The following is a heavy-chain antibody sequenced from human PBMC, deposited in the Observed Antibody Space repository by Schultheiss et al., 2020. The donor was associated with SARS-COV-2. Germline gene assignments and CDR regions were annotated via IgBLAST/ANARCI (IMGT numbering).Heavy chain of an antibody. D-gene: IGHD4-11*01. Sequence: SETLSLTCAVYGGSFSGYYWSWIRQPPGKGLEWIGEIYHSGSTNYNPSLKSRVTISVDTSKNQFSLKLSSVTAADTAVYYCARGPYSNYRWSNWFDPWGQGTLVTVAS. J-gene: IGHJ5*02. CDR3: ARGPYSNYRWSNWFDP. V-gene: IGHV4-34*01. CDR1: GGSFSGYY. CDR2: IYHSGST.